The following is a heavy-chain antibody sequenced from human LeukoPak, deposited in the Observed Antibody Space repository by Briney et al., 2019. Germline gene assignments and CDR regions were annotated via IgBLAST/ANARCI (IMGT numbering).Heavy chain of an antibody. CDR2: IQYDGINK. J-gene: IGHJ4*02. Sequence: GGSLRLSCAASGFDFSNYGMHWVRQAPGKGPEWVTFIQYDGINKYYGDSVRGRFTISRDNSKNTLYLQMHSLRVEDTAMYYCVKSSSSQTAEDFWGQGTLATVSS. V-gene: IGHV3-30*02. CDR3: VKSSSSQTAEDF. D-gene: IGHD2-21*02. CDR1: GFDFSNYG.